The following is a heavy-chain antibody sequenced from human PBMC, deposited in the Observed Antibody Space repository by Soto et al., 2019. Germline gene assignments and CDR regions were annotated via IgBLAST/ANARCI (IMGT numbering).Heavy chain of an antibody. CDR3: ARDLAAAAY. J-gene: IGHJ4*02. V-gene: IGHV1-46*01. Sequence: QVQLVQSAAEVKKPGASVKVSCKASGYIFTNYYIHWVRQAPGQGLEWMAIINPLPTSGSTNYAQKFQGRVTVTRDTSPSTVYLELSSLRSDDTAVYYCARDLAAAAYCGQGTLGTVSS. CDR1: GYIFTNYY. D-gene: IGHD6-13*01. CDR2: INPLPTSGST.